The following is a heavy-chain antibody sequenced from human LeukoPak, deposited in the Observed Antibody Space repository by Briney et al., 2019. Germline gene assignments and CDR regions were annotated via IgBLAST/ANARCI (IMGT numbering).Heavy chain of an antibody. D-gene: IGHD6-19*01. Sequence: GGSLRLSCTASGFTFSSYAMSWVRQAPGKGLGWVSAISGSGGSTYYADSVKGRFTISRDNSKNTLYLQMYSLSAEDTAVYYCATRDSSGWYERYWGQGTLVTVSS. J-gene: IGHJ4*02. CDR3: ATRDSSGWYERY. CDR1: GFTFSSYA. V-gene: IGHV3-23*01. CDR2: ISGSGGST.